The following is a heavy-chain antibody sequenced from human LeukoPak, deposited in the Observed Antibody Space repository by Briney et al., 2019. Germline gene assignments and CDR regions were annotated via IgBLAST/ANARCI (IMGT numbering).Heavy chain of an antibody. J-gene: IGHJ6*03. V-gene: IGHV4-59*01. CDR1: GGSISSYY. Sequence: PSETLSLTCTVSGGSISSYYWSWIRQPPGKGLEWIGYIYYSGSTNYNPSLKSRVTISVDTSKNQFSLKLSSVTAADTAVYYCARGAAPYYYYYMDVWGKGTTVTVS. CDR2: IYYSGST. CDR3: ARGAAPYYYYYMDV.